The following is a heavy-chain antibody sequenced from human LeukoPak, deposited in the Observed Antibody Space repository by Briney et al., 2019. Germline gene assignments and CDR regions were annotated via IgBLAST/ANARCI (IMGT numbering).Heavy chain of an antibody. Sequence: PSETLSLTCTVSGGSISSGGYYWSWIRQPPGKGLEWIGYIYHSGSTNYNPSLKSRVTISVDTSKNQFSLKLSSVTAADTAVYYCARPKRGNLGAFDIWGQGTMVTVSS. D-gene: IGHD7-27*01. CDR3: ARPKRGNLGAFDI. CDR2: IYHSGST. CDR1: GGSISSGGYY. V-gene: IGHV4-61*08. J-gene: IGHJ3*02.